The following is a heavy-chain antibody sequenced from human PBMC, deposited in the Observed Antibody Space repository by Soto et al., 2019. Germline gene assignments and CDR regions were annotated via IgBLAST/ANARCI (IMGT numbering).Heavy chain of an antibody. CDR3: AGDRGGGSIVGGHYGMDV. CDR2: ISSSSSST. D-gene: IGHD2-15*01. V-gene: IGHV3-11*06. CDR1: GFIFRDFY. Sequence: GGSLRLSCAVSGFIFRDFYLSWIRQRQGQGQEWLSNISSSSSSTDYEDPVXGRFTISRDNAKNSLYLQIGSLRAEDTAVYYCAGDRGGGSIVGGHYGMDVWGQGTTVTVSS. J-gene: IGHJ6*02.